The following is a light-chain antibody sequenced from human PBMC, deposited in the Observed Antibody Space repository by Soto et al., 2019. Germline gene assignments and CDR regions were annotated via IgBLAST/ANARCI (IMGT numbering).Light chain of an antibody. CDR3: QQYDSFLYT. CDR1: QSISSW. CDR2: KAS. Sequence: DIQMTQSPSTVSASVGDRVTITCRPSQSISSWLAWYQQKPGKAPKLLIYKASSLESGVPSRFSGSGSGTEFTLTISSLQPDDFATYYCQQYDSFLYTFGQGTKLEIK. J-gene: IGKJ2*01. V-gene: IGKV1-5*03.